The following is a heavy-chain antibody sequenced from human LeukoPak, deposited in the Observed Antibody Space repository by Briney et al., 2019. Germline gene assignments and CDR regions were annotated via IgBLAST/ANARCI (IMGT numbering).Heavy chain of an antibody. D-gene: IGHD5-18*01. CDR1: GYTFTGYY. CDR2: INPNNGGT. J-gene: IGHJ4*02. V-gene: IGHV1-2*02. CDR3: ARVDTAMGIDY. Sequence: GASVKVSCKASGYTFTGYYMHWVRQAPGQGLEWMGWINPNNGGTNYAQKFQSRVTMTRDTSISTAYMELSRLRSDDTAVYYCARVDTAMGIDYWGQGTLVTVSS.